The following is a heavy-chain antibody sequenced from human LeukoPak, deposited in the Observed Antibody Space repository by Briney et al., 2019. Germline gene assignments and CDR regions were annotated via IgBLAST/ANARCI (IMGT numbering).Heavy chain of an antibody. CDR2: ISSSSSYI. CDR1: GFTFSSYS. V-gene: IGHV3-21*04. CDR3: AKAPPYYYYYMDV. J-gene: IGHJ6*03. Sequence: GGSLRLSCAASGFTFSSYSMNWVRQAPGKGLEWVSSISSSSSYIYYADSVKGRFTISRDNAKNSLYLQMNSLRAEDTAVYYCAKAPPYYYYYMDVWGKGTTVTVSS.